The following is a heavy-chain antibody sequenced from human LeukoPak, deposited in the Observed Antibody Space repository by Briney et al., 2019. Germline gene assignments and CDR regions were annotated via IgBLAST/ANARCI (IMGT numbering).Heavy chain of an antibody. J-gene: IGHJ3*02. CDR2: ITSSSETM. V-gene: IGHV3-48*02. Sequence: GGSLRLSCAAATFSFSSYSMNWVRQAPGEWLEWISYITSSSETMSYADTVKGRFTISRDNAENSLYLQMNSLRDEDTAVYYCARGAGFDVFDIWGQGTMVTVSS. CDR3: ARGAGFDVFDI. CDR1: TFSFSSYS.